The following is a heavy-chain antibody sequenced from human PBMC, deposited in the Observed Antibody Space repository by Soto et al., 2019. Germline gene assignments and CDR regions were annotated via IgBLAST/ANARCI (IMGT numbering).Heavy chain of an antibody. CDR1: GYTFTSYY. D-gene: IGHD3-22*01. J-gene: IGHJ6*02. Sequence: ASVKVSCKASGYTFTSYYMHWVRQAPGQGLEWIGIINPSGGSTSYAQKFQGRVTMTRDTSTSTVYMELSSLRSEDTAVYYCARDRGDSSGYYLNYYYYGMDVWGQGTTVTVSS. CDR2: INPSGGST. CDR3: ARDRGDSSGYYLNYYYYGMDV. V-gene: IGHV1-46*03.